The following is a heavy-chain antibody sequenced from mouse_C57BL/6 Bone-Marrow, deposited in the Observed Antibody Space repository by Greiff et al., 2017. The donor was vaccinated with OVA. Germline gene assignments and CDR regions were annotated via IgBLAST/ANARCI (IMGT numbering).Heavy chain of an antibody. CDR1: GYSFTDYN. CDR2: INPNYGTT. Sequence: VQLKESGPELVKPGASVKISCKASGYSFTDYNMNWVKQSNGKSLEWIGVINPNYGTTSYNQKFKGKATLTVDQSSSTTYMQLNSLTSEDSAVYYCAQIGHPYFPFAYWGQGTLVTVSA. V-gene: IGHV1-39*01. CDR3: AQIGHPYFPFAY. J-gene: IGHJ3*01. D-gene: IGHD2-10*01.